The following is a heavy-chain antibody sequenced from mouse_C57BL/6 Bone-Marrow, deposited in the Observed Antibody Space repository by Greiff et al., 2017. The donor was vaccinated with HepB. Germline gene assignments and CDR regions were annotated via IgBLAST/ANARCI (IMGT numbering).Heavy chain of an antibody. CDR2: IWSGGST. Sequence: QVQLKESGPGLVQPSQSLSITCTVSGFSLTSYGVHWVRQSPGKGLEWLGVIWSGGSTDYNAAFISRLSISKDNSKSQVFFKMNSLQADDTAIYYCARIYYDYDWFAYWGQGTLVTVSA. CDR1: GFSLTSYG. D-gene: IGHD2-4*01. V-gene: IGHV2-2*01. CDR3: ARIYYDYDWFAY. J-gene: IGHJ3*01.